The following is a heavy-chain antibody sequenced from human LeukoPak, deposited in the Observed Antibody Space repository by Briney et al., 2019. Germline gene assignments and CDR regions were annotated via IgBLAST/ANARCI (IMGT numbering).Heavy chain of an antibody. CDR2: IIPIFGTA. D-gene: IGHD2-15*01. Sequence: SVKVSCKASGGTFSSYAISWVRQAPGQGLEWMGWIIPIFGTANYAQKFQGRVTITADESTSTAYMELSSLRSEDTAVYYCARHYVYCSGGSCSFDYWGQGTLVTVSS. CDR1: GGTFSSYA. CDR3: ARHYVYCSGGSCSFDY. J-gene: IGHJ4*02. V-gene: IGHV1-69*01.